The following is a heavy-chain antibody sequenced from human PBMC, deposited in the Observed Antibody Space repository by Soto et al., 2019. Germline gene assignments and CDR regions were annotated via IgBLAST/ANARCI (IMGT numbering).Heavy chain of an antibody. CDR2: MDPNSGST. CDR3: AREVKFDFWRKGLDV. Sequence: ASVKVSCKASGYASTTCDINWVRQARGQGLEWLGWMDPNSGSTGYAQNFQGRITMTRNISRNTAHMELSSLQSEDTAVYYCAREVKFDFWRKGLDVWGQGTTVTVSS. V-gene: IGHV1-8*01. J-gene: IGHJ6*02. D-gene: IGHD3-3*01. CDR1: GYASTTCD.